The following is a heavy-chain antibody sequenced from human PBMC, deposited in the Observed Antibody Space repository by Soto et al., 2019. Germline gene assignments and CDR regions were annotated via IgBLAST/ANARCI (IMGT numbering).Heavy chain of an antibody. CDR3: ARDQPLSDLRGYYYGMDV. J-gene: IGHJ6*02. D-gene: IGHD5-12*01. Sequence: PSETLSLTCTVSGGSISSGGYYWNWIRQHPGKGLEWIGYIYYSGSTYYNPSLKSRVTISVDTSKNQFSLKLSSVTAADTAVYYCARDQPLSDLRGYYYGMDVWGQGTTVTVSS. CDR1: GGSISSGGYY. V-gene: IGHV4-31*03. CDR2: IYYSGST.